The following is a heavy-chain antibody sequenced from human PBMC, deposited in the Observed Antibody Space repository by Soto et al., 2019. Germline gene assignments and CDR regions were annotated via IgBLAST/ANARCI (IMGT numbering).Heavy chain of an antibody. CDR1: GVTFSTSA. CDR3: AKMAWFGDPPGGDS. J-gene: IGHJ5*01. CDR2: ISGSGLIT. V-gene: IGHV3-23*01. Sequence: DVQVLESGGGLVQPGGSLRLACTTSGVTFSTSAMSWVRQAPGKGLEWLSAISGSGLITKSADSVKGRFTISRDNSKGTLYLQMNSLRAEDTAKYYCAKMAWFGDPPGGDSWGQGTLVTVSS. D-gene: IGHD3-10*01.